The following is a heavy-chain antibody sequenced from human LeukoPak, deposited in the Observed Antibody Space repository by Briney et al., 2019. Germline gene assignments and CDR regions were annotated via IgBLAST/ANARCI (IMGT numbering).Heavy chain of an antibody. Sequence: PGGSLRLSCAASGFIFSSYAMSWVRQAPGKGLEWVSAISGSGGSTYYADSVKGRFTISRDNSKNTLYLQMNSLRAEDTAVYYCAKGYCSGGSCYVGYGMDVWGQGTTVTVSS. J-gene: IGHJ6*02. V-gene: IGHV3-23*01. CDR3: AKGYCSGGSCYVGYGMDV. CDR2: ISGSGGST. D-gene: IGHD2-15*01. CDR1: GFIFSSYA.